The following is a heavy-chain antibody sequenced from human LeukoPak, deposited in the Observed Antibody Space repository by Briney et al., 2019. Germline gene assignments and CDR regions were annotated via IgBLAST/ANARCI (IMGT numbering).Heavy chain of an antibody. D-gene: IGHD6-13*01. CDR2: IYYSGST. CDR3: ASSGIAADDY. Sequence: PSETLSLTCTVSGGSISSSSYYWGWIRQPPGKGLEWIGSIYYSGSTYYNPSLKSRVTISVDTPKNQFSLKLSSVTAADTAVYYCASSGIAADDYWGQGTLVTVSS. CDR1: GGSISSSSYY. J-gene: IGHJ4*02. V-gene: IGHV4-39*01.